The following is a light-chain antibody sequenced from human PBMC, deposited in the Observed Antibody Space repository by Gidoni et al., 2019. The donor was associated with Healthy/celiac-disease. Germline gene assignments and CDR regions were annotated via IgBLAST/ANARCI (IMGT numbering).Light chain of an antibody. J-gene: IGKJ1*01. V-gene: IGKV1-39*01. CDR1: ESISSY. CDR3: QQSYSTPWT. CDR2: AAS. Sequence: DIQMSQSPTSLSASVGDRVTITCRARESISSYLNWYQQKPGKAPKLLIYAASSLQSGVPSRFSGSGSGTDFTLTISSLQPEDFATYYCQQSYSTPWTFXQXTKVEIK.